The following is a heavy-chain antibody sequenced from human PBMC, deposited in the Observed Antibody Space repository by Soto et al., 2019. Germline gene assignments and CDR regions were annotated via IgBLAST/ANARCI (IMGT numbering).Heavy chain of an antibody. CDR2: VYHTGAT. CDR3: AREGHSSWEWLDP. CDR1: GDPLSYGGYY. J-gene: IGHJ5*02. D-gene: IGHD1-26*01. V-gene: IGHV4-31*03. Sequence: QVQLQESGPGLVEPSQTLSLVCSVSGDPLSYGGYYWIWVRQSPGKALEWIGFVYHTGATYYHPSRESRVTMAVDMSKNEFSLKLTSVTAADTATYYCAREGHSSWEWLDPWGQGILVTVSS.